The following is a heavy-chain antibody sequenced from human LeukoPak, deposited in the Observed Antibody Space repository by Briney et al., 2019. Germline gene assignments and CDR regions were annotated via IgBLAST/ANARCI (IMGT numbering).Heavy chain of an antibody. CDR2: IYHSGST. V-gene: IGHV4-59*12. Sequence: PSETLSLTCTVSGGSISSYYWSWIRQPPGKGLEWIGYIYHSGSTYYNPSLKSRVTISVDRSKNQFSLKLSSVTAADTAVYYCARAAISYFDYWGQGTLVTVSS. J-gene: IGHJ4*02. CDR1: GGSISSYY. CDR3: ARAAISYFDY. D-gene: IGHD2-21*02.